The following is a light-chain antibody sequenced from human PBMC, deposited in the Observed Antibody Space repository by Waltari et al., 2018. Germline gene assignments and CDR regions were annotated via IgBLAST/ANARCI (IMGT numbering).Light chain of an antibody. CDR1: QSVSYY. CDR2: DTS. V-gene: IGKV3-11*01. J-gene: IGKJ4*01. Sequence: DIVLTQSPAILSLSPGERASLSCRASQSVSYYLAWYQQKPGQAPTLLIYDTSNRATGIPARFSGSGFGTDFTLTISNLEPEDFAIYYCQQRRSWPLTFGGGTKVEIK. CDR3: QQRRSWPLT.